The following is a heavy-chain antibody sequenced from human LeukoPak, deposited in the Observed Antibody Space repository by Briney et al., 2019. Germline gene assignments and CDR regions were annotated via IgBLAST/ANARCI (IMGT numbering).Heavy chain of an antibody. CDR3: ARVKFWSGYYPVFDC. CDR2: IYYSGST. J-gene: IGHJ4*02. D-gene: IGHD3-3*01. V-gene: IGHV4-30-4*01. Sequence: SQTLSLTCTVSGGSISSGDYYWSWIRQPPGKGLEWIGYIYYSGSTYYNPSLKSRVTISVDTSKNQFSLKLSSVTAADTAVYYCARVKFWSGYYPVFDCWGQGTLVTVSS. CDR1: GGSISSGDYY.